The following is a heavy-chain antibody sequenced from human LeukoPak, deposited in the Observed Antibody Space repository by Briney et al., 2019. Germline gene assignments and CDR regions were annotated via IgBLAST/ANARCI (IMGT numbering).Heavy chain of an antibody. D-gene: IGHD6-13*01. CDR1: GGSISSSSYY. J-gene: IGHJ4*02. Sequence: SETLSLTCTVSGGSISSSSYYWGWIRQPPGKGLEWIGSIYYSGSTYYNPSLKSRVTISVDTSKNQFSLKLSSVTAADTAVYYCASGSIAAAGTFDYWGQGTLVTVSS. CDR2: IYYSGST. CDR3: ASGSIAAAGTFDY. V-gene: IGHV4-39*01.